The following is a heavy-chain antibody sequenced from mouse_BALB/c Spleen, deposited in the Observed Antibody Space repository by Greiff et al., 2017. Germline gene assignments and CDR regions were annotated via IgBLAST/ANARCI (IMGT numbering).Heavy chain of an antibody. CDR1: GYSITSGYY. J-gene: IGHJ2*01. Sequence: EVQLQQSGPGLVKPSQSLSLTCSVTGYSITSGYYWNWIRQFPGNKLEWMGYISYDGSNNYNPSLKNRISITRDTSKNQFFLKLNSVTTEDTATYYCASVYYRYPYFDYWGQGTTLTVSS. V-gene: IGHV3-6*02. D-gene: IGHD2-14*01. CDR2: ISYDGSN. CDR3: ASVYYRYPYFDY.